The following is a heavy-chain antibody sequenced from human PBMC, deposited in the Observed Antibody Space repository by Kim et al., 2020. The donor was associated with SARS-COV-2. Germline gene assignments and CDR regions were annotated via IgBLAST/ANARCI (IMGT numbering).Heavy chain of an antibody. D-gene: IGHD3-3*01. CDR1: GFNFRDYY. CDR3: LEAYYYGMDV. J-gene: IGHJ6*02. Sequence: GGSLRLSCAASGFNFRDYYMSWIRQAPGKGLDWVSYISSSGSTIYYADSVKGRFTISRDNAKNSLYLQMNSLRAEDTAVYYCLEAYYYGMDVWGQGTTVTVSS. V-gene: IGHV3-11*01. CDR2: ISSSGSTI.